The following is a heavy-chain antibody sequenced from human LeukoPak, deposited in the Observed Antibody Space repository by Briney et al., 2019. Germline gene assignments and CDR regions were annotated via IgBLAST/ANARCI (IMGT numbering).Heavy chain of an antibody. V-gene: IGHV1-18*01. J-gene: IGHJ6*02. Sequence: ASVKVSCKASGYTFTSYGISWVRQAPGQGLEWMGWISAYNGNTNYAQKLQGRVTMTTDTSTSTAYMELRSLRSDDTAVYYCATLRGFSGYDLDYYYYYGMDVWGQGTTVTVSS. CDR3: ATLRGFSGYDLDYYYYYGMDV. CDR2: ISAYNGNT. CDR1: GYTFTSYG. D-gene: IGHD5-12*01.